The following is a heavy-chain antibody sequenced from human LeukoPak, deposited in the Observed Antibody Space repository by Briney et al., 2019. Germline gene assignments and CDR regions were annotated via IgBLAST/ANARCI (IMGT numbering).Heavy chain of an antibody. CDR1: GYTFTSYY. CDR2: INPSGGST. Sequence: ASVKVSCKASGYTFTSYYMHWVRQAPGQGLEWMGIINPSGGSTSYAQKFQGRVTMTRDMSTSTDYMELSSLRSEDTAVYYCAREIAVAFDYWGQGTLVTVSS. J-gene: IGHJ4*02. V-gene: IGHV1-46*01. CDR3: AREIAVAFDY. D-gene: IGHD6-19*01.